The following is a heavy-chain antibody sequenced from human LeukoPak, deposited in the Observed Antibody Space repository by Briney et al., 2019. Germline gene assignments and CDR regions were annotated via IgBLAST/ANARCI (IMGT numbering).Heavy chain of an antibody. V-gene: IGHV3-9*01. CDR2: ISWNGGSI. J-gene: IGHJ5*02. D-gene: IGHD6-19*01. Sequence: GRSLRLSCAASGFTFDDYAMHWVRQAPGKGLEWVSGISWNGGSIGYADSVKGRFTISRDNAKNSLYLQMNSLRAEDTALYYCAKGQQRIAVAARWFDPWGQGTLVTVSS. CDR3: AKGQQRIAVAARWFDP. CDR1: GFTFDDYA.